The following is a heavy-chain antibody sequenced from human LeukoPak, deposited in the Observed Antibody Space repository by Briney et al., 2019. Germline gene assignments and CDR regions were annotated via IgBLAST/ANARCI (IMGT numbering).Heavy chain of an antibody. CDR2: IYYSGST. Sequence: SETLSLTCTVSGGSISSYYWSWIRQPPGKGLEWIGYIYYSGSTNYNPSLQSLVTISVDTSKNQFSLKLSSVTAADTAVYYCARALTIFDYHYGMDVWGQGTTVTVSS. CDR1: GGSISSYY. J-gene: IGHJ6*02. CDR3: ARALTIFDYHYGMDV. V-gene: IGHV4-59*01. D-gene: IGHD3-3*01.